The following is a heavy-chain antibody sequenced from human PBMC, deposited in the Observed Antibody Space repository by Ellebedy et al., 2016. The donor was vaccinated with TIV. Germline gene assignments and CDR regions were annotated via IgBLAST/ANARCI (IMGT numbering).Heavy chain of an antibody. CDR2: IYHSGST. Sequence: MPSETLSLTCAVSGGSISSSNWWSWVRQPPGKGLEWIGEIYHSGSTNYNPSLKSRVTISVDKSKNQFPLKLSSVTAADTAVYYCARDIQGYSSGWYGPYDYWGQGTLVTVSS. V-gene: IGHV4-4*02. CDR1: GGSISSSNW. J-gene: IGHJ4*02. CDR3: ARDIQGYSSGWYGPYDY. D-gene: IGHD6-19*01.